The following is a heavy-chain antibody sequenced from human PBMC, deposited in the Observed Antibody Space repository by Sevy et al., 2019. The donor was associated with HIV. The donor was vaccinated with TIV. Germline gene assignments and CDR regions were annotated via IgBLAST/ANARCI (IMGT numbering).Heavy chain of an antibody. Sequence: GESLKISCAASGFTFSSYAMNWVRQAPGKGVEWVSSINAISSNIYYADSVKGRFTISRDNAENSLYLQMNSVRAEDTAVYYCARDLFSGGNAVYGYWGQGTLVTVSS. CDR3: ARDLFSGGNAVYGY. D-gene: IGHD2-15*01. CDR2: INAISSNI. CDR1: GFTFSSYA. V-gene: IGHV3-21*01. J-gene: IGHJ4*02.